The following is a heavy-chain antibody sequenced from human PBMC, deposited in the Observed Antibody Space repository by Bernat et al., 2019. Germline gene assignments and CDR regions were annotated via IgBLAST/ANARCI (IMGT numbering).Heavy chain of an antibody. CDR2: IKQDGSEK. CDR1: GFTFSSYW. V-gene: IGHV3-7*04. J-gene: IGHJ4*02. CDR3: ARGNYYGSGSYYSDY. D-gene: IGHD3-10*01. Sequence: EVQLVESGGGLVQPGGSLRLSCAASGFTFSSYWMSWVRQAPGKGLEWVANIKQDGSEKYYVDSVKGRFTISRDNAKNSLYLQMNSLRAEDTAVYYCARGNYYGSGSYYSDYWGQGTLVTVSS.